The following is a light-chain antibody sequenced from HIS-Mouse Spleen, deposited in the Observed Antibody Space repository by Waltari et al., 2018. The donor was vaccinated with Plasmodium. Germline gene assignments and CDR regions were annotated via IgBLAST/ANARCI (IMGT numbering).Light chain of an antibody. CDR2: GAS. CDR1: QSGSSN. CDR3: QQYNNWPPYT. V-gene: IGKV3-15*01. J-gene: IGKJ2*01. Sequence: EIVMTQSPATLSVSPGERATLSCRASQSGSSNLAWYQQKPGQAPRLLLYGASTRANGIPATFSGSGSGTEFTLTISSMQYEDFAVYYCQQYNNWPPYTFGQGTKLEIK.